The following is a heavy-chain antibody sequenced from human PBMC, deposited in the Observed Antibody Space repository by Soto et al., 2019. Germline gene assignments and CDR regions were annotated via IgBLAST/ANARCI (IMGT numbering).Heavy chain of an antibody. CDR3: ARGAWDDSNGYYYFDY. CDR1: GGSFSGYY. D-gene: IGHD3-22*01. Sequence: QVQLQQWGAGLLKPSESLSLTCAVYGGSFSGYYWSWIRQPPGKGLEWIGEINHSGSSNYIASLKSRVTISVDTSRNQFSLKLRSVTAADTAVYYCARGAWDDSNGYYYFDYWAQGTLVTVSS. V-gene: IGHV4-34*01. CDR2: INHSGSS. J-gene: IGHJ4*02.